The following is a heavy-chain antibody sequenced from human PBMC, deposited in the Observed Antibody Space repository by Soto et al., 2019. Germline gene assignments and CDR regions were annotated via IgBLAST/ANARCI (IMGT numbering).Heavy chain of an antibody. CDR2: IYYSGST. D-gene: IGHD3-16*01. CDR1: GGSISSSSYY. V-gene: IGHV4-39*02. CDR3: ARDGAWAARVTCWGTPVYYYYMDV. J-gene: IGHJ6*03. Sequence: QLQLQESGPGLVKPSETLSLTCTVSGGSISSSSYYWGWIRQPPGKGLEWIGSIYYSGSTYYNPSLKSRVHISVDTSKNQFSLKLSSVTAADTALYYCARDGAWAARVTCWGTPVYYYYMDVWGKGTTVTVSS.